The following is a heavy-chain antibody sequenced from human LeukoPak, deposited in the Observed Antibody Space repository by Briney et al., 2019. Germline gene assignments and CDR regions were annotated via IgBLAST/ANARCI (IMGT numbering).Heavy chain of an antibody. J-gene: IGHJ4*02. CDR1: GGSISSYY. V-gene: IGHV4-59*08. CDR2: IDYSGRT. D-gene: IGHD3-3*01. CDR3: ARITIFGVAPDDFDY. Sequence: SETLSLTCTVSGGSISSYYWSWIRQPPGRGLEWIAYIDYSGRTNYNPSLKSRVTISVDTSKNQFSLKVSSVTAADTAVYYCARITIFGVAPDDFDYWGQGTLVTVSS.